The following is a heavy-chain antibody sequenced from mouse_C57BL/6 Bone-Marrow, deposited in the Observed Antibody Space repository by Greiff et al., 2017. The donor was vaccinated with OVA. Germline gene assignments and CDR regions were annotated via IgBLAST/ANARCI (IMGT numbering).Heavy chain of an antibody. D-gene: IGHD2-3*01. CDR2: IYIGNGYT. CDR1: GYTFTSYG. Sequence: EVKLVESGAELVRPGSSVKMSCKTSGYTFTSYGINWVKQRPGQGLEWIGYIYIGNGYTEYNEKFKGKATLTADTSSSTAYMQLSSLTSEDSAIYFCARWIYDGYYYFDYWGQGTTLTVSS. J-gene: IGHJ2*01. CDR3: ARWIYDGYYYFDY. V-gene: IGHV1-58*01.